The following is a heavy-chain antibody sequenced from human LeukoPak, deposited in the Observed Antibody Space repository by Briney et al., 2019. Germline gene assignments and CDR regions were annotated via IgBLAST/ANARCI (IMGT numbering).Heavy chain of an antibody. V-gene: IGHV1-2*02. CDR3: TRGRRILVGDTNAGDFFDY. D-gene: IGHD1-26*01. J-gene: IGHJ4*02. CDR1: XYTFIDYY. CDR2: XXPNSGGT. Sequence: SXYTFIDYYXXXXXQAXXQGLXXXXXXXPNSGGTYYPQKFRGRVTMTRDTSIGTAYIELSGLRSDDTAVYYCTRGRRILVGDTNAGDFFDYWGQGTLVTVSS.